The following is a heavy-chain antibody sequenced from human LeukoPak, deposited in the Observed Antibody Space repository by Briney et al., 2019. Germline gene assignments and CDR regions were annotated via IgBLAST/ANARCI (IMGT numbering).Heavy chain of an antibody. CDR3: AKDFIVVVPAVDY. CDR2: IRYDGSNK. V-gene: IGHV3-30*02. CDR1: GFTFSSYG. Sequence: GGSLRLSCAASGFTFSSYGMHWVRQAPGKGREGVAFIRYDGSNKYYADSVKGRFTISRDNSKNTLYLQMNSLRAEDTAVYYCAKDFIVVVPAVDYWGQGTLVTVSS. J-gene: IGHJ4*02. D-gene: IGHD2-2*01.